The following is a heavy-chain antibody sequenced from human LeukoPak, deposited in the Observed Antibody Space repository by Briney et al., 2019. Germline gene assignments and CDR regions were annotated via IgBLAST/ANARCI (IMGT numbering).Heavy chain of an antibody. D-gene: IGHD3-10*01. Sequence: GASVKVSCKASGDTFSSYAISWVRQAPGQGLEWMGGIIPIFGTANYAQKFQGRVTITADESTSTAYMELSSLRSEDTAVYYCARGQTYGSGSRYYFDYWGQGTLVTVSS. J-gene: IGHJ4*02. CDR1: GDTFSSYA. CDR3: ARGQTYGSGSRYYFDY. V-gene: IGHV1-69*13. CDR2: IIPIFGTA.